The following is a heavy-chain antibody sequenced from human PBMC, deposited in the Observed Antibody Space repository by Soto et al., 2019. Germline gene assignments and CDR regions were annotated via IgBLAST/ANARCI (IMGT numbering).Heavy chain of an antibody. CDR2: ISATGATT. V-gene: IGHV3-23*04. J-gene: IGHJ1*01. CDR3: AKGRKSTEKDIAVMLAAASSIQH. D-gene: IGHD2-15*01. Sequence: EVQLVESGGGLVQPGRSLRLSCAASGFTCEEHAMHWVRQVPGEGLEWVSVISATGATTYYADSVRGRFTISRDNSKNTLNLQMNDLRVEDTAVIYCAKGRKSTEKDIAVMLAAASSIQHWGQGTLVTVSS. CDR1: GFTCEEHA.